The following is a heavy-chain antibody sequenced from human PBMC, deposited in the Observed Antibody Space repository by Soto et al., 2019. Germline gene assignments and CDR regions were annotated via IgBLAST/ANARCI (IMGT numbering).Heavy chain of an antibody. CDR3: AKNGQPPYYYYGMDV. J-gene: IGHJ6*02. CDR2: VSGYNGDT. V-gene: IGHV1-18*01. D-gene: IGHD2-8*01. Sequence: QGQLVQSGPEVKKPGASVKVSCKASGYTFSRYGISWVRQAPGQGLEWMGWVSGYNGDTKYAQKVQGRVTMTIDTSTYTAYMELRSLTSDYTAKYYCAKNGQPPYYYYGMDVWGQETTVTVSS. CDR1: GYTFSRYG.